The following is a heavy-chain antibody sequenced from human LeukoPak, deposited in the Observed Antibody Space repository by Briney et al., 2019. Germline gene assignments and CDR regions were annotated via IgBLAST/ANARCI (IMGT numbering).Heavy chain of an antibody. CDR2: ISGSGGST. CDR3: SHYDSSGYYYDDAFDI. Sequence: PGGSLRLSCAASGFTFSSYAMSWVRQAPGKGPEWVSAISGSGGSTYYADSVKGRFTISRDNSKNTLYLQMNSLRAEDTAVYYCSHYDSSGYYYDDAFDIWGQGTMVTVSS. CDR1: GFTFSSYA. D-gene: IGHD3-22*01. J-gene: IGHJ3*02. V-gene: IGHV3-23*01.